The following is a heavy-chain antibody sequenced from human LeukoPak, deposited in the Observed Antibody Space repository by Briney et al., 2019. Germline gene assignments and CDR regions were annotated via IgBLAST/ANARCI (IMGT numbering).Heavy chain of an antibody. CDR3: ARVSLGYSYGYGMDV. D-gene: IGHD5-18*01. Sequence: GGSLRLSCAASGFTFSSYSMNWVRQAPGKGLEWVSSITSSSSNIFYPDSVKGRFTVSRDNARNSLFLQMNSLTAEDTAVYYCARVSLGYSYGYGMDVWGQGTTVTVSS. J-gene: IGHJ6*02. V-gene: IGHV3-21*01. CDR2: ITSSSSNI. CDR1: GFTFSSYS.